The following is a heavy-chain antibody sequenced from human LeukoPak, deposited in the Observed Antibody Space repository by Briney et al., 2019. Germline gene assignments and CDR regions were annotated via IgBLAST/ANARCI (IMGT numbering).Heavy chain of an antibody. J-gene: IGHJ3*02. Sequence: GGSLRLSCAASGFTFSSYSMNWVRQAPGKGLEWVSSISSSSSYIYYADSVKGRFTISRDNSKNTLYLQMNSLRAEDTAVYYCARQPAGYSYGAAAIDIWGQGTMVTVSS. D-gene: IGHD5-18*01. CDR2: ISSSSSYI. CDR1: GFTFSSYS. CDR3: ARQPAGYSYGAAAIDI. V-gene: IGHV3-21*04.